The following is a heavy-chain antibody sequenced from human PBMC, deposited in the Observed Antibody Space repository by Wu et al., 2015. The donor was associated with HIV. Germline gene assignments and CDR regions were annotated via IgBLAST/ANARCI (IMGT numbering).Heavy chain of an antibody. CDR2: MNANTGNT. J-gene: IGHJ4*02. Sequence: QVQLGQSGSEVKKPGASVKVSCKASGYTFTSYDINWVRQAPGQGLEWMGWMNANTGNTGYAQKFQGRVSMTRHTSISTAYMELRSLRSEDTAVYYCARVDTAFEDFDYWGQGTLVTVSS. CDR3: ARVDTAFEDFDY. D-gene: IGHD5-18*01. V-gene: IGHV1-8*01. CDR1: GYTFTSYD.